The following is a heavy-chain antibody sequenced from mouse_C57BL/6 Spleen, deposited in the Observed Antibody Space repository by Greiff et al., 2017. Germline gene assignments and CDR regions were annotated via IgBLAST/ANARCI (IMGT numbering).Heavy chain of an antibody. D-gene: IGHD1-1*01. J-gene: IGHJ2*01. CDR2: IRNKANGYTT. V-gene: IGHV7-3*01. CDR1: GFTFTDYY. Sequence: EVNLVESGGGLVQPGGSLSLSCAASGFTFTDYYMSWVRQPPGKALEWLGFIRNKANGYTTEYSASVKGRFTISRDKSQIILYLQMNALRSEDMATYYCARFMYYGSSDPDYWGQGTTLTVSS. CDR3: ARFMYYGSSDPDY.